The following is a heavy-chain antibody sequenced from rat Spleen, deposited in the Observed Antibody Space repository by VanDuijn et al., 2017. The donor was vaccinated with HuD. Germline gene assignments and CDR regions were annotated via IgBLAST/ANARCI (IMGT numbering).Heavy chain of an antibody. CDR2: ISYDGSST. D-gene: IGHD5-1*01. Sequence: EVQLVESGGGLVQPGGSMKLSCAASGFTFSNYDMAWVRQAPTKGLEWVASISYDGSSTYYRDSVKGRFTIARDNAKSTLYLQMDSLRSEDTATYYCATRGLGAGDYWGQGVMVTVSS. CDR1: GFTFSNYD. CDR3: ATRGLGAGDY. J-gene: IGHJ2*01. V-gene: IGHV5-20*01.